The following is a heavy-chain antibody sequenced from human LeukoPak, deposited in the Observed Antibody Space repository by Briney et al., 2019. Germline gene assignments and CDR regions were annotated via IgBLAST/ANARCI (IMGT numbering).Heavy chain of an antibody. CDR2: IRYDGSNK. CDR1: GFTFSSYA. D-gene: IGHD3-3*01. Sequence: GGSLRLSYAASGFTFSSYAMHWVRQAPGKGLEWVTFIRYDGSNKYYADSVKGLFTISRDNSKNTLYLQMNSLRAEDTAVYYCAKGSKEVLFTRDHYMDVWGKGTTVTVSS. CDR3: AKGSKEVLFTRDHYMDV. V-gene: IGHV3-30*02. J-gene: IGHJ6*03.